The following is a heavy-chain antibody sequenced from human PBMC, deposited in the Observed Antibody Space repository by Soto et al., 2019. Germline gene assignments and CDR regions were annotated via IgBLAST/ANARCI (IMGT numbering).Heavy chain of an antibody. J-gene: IGHJ4*02. D-gene: IGHD6-19*01. CDR1: GGSISSYY. Sequence: PSETLSLTCTVSGGSISSYYWSWIRQPPGKGLEWIGYIYYSGSTNYNPSLKSRVTISVDTSKNQFSLKLSSVTAADTAVYYCARGTRGSGGSGWYLYDYWGQGTLVTVSS. V-gene: IGHV4-59*01. CDR2: IYYSGST. CDR3: ARGTRGSGGSGWYLYDY.